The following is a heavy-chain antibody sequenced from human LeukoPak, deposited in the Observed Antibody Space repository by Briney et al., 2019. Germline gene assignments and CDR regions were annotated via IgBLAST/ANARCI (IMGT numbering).Heavy chain of an antibody. CDR2: IYYTGGT. J-gene: IGHJ4*02. D-gene: IGHD6-19*01. CDR3: ANYGNSGWVIDN. CDR1: GGSIGSDY. V-gene: IGHV4-59*08. Sequence: SETLSLTCTVSGGSIGSDYWTWIRQPPGKGLEYIGYIYYTGGTNYNPSLKSRVTISVDTSKNQFSLKLSSVTAADTAVYFCANYGNSGWVIDNWGQGTLVTVSS.